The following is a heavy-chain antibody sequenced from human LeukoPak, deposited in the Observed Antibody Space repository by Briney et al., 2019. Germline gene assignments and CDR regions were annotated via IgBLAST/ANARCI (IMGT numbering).Heavy chain of an antibody. J-gene: IGHJ3*02. D-gene: IGHD3-10*01. CDR1: GFTVSSNY. CDR3: ARSRSGAFDI. CDR2: IYAGGST. Sequence: GGSLRLSCAASGFTVSSNYMSWVRQAPGKGLEWVSVIYAGGSTYYADSVRGRFTISRDNSENTLYVQMNSLRAEDTAVYYCARSRSGAFDIWGQGTMVTVSS. V-gene: IGHV3-66*01.